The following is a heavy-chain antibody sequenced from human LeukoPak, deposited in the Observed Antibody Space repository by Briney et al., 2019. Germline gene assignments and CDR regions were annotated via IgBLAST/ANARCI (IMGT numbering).Heavy chain of an antibody. J-gene: IGHJ5*02. V-gene: IGHV4-39*07. CDR3: AREGATGGGEHWFDP. CDR1: GGSISSSSYY. D-gene: IGHD1-26*01. Sequence: PSETLSLTCTVSGGSISSSSYYWGWIRQPPGKGLEWIGSIYYSGSTYYIPSLKSRVTISVDTSKNQFSLKLSSVTAADTAVYYCAREGATGGGEHWFDPWGQGTLVTVSS. CDR2: IYYSGST.